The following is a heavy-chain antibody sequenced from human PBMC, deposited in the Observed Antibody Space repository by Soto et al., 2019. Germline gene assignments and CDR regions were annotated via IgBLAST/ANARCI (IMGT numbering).Heavy chain of an antibody. CDR2: MNTNSGNT. V-gene: IGHV1-8*01. CDR1: GYTFTSYD. J-gene: IGHJ6*03. Sequence: QVQLVQSGAEVKKPGASVKVSCKASGYTFTSYDINWVRQSTGQGLEWMGWMNTNSGNTGYAQKFQGRVTMTRNTSISTAYMELSSLRSKDTAVYYCARGPGSWYYYYMDVWGKGTTVTVSS. CDR3: ARGPGSWYYYYMDV. D-gene: IGHD6-13*01.